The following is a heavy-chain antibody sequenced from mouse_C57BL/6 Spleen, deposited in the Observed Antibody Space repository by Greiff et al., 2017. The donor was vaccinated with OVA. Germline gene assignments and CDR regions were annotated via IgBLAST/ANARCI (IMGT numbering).Heavy chain of an antibody. V-gene: IGHV1-82*01. CDR2: IYPGDGDT. CDR1: GYAFSSSW. Sequence: QVQLQQSGPELVKPGASVKISCKASGYAFSSSWMNWVKQRPGKGLEWIGRIYPGDGDTNYNGKFKGKATLTADKSSSTAYMQLSSLTSEDSAVYFCARDEVYEYATGAWFAYWGQGTLVTVSA. D-gene: IGHD2-4*01. CDR3: ARDEVYEYATGAWFAY. J-gene: IGHJ3*01.